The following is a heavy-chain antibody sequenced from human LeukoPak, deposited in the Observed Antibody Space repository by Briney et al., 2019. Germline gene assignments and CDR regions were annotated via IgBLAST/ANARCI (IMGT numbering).Heavy chain of an antibody. CDR2: INPNSGGT. D-gene: IGHD4-17*01. Sequence: ASVKVSCKASGYTFTGYYMHWVRQAPGQGLEWMGWINPNSGGTNYAQKFQGRVTMTRDTSISTAYMELSRLRSDDTAVYYCARDSAGDYDPNWFDPWGQGTLVTVSS. V-gene: IGHV1-2*02. J-gene: IGHJ5*02. CDR1: GYTFTGYY. CDR3: ARDSAGDYDPNWFDP.